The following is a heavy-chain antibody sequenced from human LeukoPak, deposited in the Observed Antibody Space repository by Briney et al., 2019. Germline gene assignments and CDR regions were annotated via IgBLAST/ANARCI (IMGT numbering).Heavy chain of an antibody. J-gene: IGHJ4*02. CDR1: GFTFSSYS. CDR3: ARAVQATYDYVWGSYRTYFDY. CDR2: IISSSSYI. V-gene: IGHV3-21*01. Sequence: GGSLRLSCAASGFTFSSYSMNWVRQAPGKGLEWVSSIISSSSYIYYADSVKGRFTISRDNAKNSLYLQMNSLRAEDTAVYYCARAVQATYDYVWGSYRTYFDYWGQGTLVTVSS. D-gene: IGHD3-16*02.